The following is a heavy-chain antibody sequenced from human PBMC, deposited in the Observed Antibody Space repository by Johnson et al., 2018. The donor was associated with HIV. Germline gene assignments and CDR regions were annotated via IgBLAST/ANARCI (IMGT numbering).Heavy chain of an antibody. CDR1: GFTFSSYA. D-gene: IGHD6-13*01. V-gene: IGHV3-30*14. Sequence: QVQLVESGGGVVQPGRSLRLSCAASGFTFSSYAMHWVRQAPCKGLEWVAVISYDGSNKYYADSVKGRFTISRDNSKNTLYLQMNSLRAEDTAVYYCARDRAGIASAADAFDIWGQGTMVTVSS. CDR2: ISYDGSNK. CDR3: ARDRAGIASAADAFDI. J-gene: IGHJ3*02.